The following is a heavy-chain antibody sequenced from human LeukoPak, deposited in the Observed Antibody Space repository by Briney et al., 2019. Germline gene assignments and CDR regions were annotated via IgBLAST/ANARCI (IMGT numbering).Heavy chain of an antibody. Sequence: SETLSLTCTVSGGSISSSSYYWGWIRQPPGKGLEWIGNIYYSGSTNLNSSLKSRVTISVDTSKNQFSLKLSSVTAADTAVYYCARAPSSFGYFDYWGQGTLVTVSS. J-gene: IGHJ4*02. V-gene: IGHV4-39*07. CDR2: IYYSGST. D-gene: IGHD2/OR15-2a*01. CDR1: GGSISSSSYY. CDR3: ARAPSSFGYFDY.